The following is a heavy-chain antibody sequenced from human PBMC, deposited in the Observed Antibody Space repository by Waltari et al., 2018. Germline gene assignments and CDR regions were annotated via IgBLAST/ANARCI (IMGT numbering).Heavy chain of an antibody. Sequence: QVQLQQWGAGLLKPSETLSLTCAVSGGSFSGYYWSWIRQPPGKGLEWIGEINHSGSTNSNPSLKSRVTISVDTSKNQFSLKLSSVTAADTAVYYCARGPITVVPAAIKSMDYWGQGTLVTVSS. CDR1: GGSFSGYY. D-gene: IGHD2-2*02. J-gene: IGHJ4*02. V-gene: IGHV4-34*01. CDR3: ARGPITVVPAAIKSMDY. CDR2: INHSGST.